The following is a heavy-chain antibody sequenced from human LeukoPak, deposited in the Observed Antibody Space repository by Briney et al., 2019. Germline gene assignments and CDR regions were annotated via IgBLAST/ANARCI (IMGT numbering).Heavy chain of an antibody. CDR2: ISAHNGNT. J-gene: IGHJ6*03. V-gene: IGHV1-18*01. Sequence: GASVRVSCKASGYTFTSYGFSWVRQAPGQGLEWMGWISAHNGNTNYAQNLQGRVTMTTDTSTSTAYMELRSLRSDDTAVYYCARGPRITLIRGGQWYFYMDVWGKGTTVTVSS. CDR3: ARGPRITLIRGGQWYFYMDV. CDR1: GYTFTSYG. D-gene: IGHD3-10*01.